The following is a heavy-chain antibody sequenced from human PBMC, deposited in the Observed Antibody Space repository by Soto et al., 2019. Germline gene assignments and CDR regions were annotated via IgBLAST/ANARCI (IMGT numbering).Heavy chain of an antibody. CDR3: VMVDNYVTPTPQDV. CDR2: ISPNTGNT. V-gene: IGHV1-18*01. D-gene: IGHD3-16*01. Sequence: QVQLVQSGDEVKKPGASVKVSCKASGYIFVNYGIAWVRQAPGQGLEWRGWISPNTGNTHSATKFQGRLTMTTDTSTSTAYMDLGSLTSDDTAVYYCVMVDNYVTPTPQDVWGQGTTVTVSS. CDR1: GYIFVNYG. J-gene: IGHJ6*02.